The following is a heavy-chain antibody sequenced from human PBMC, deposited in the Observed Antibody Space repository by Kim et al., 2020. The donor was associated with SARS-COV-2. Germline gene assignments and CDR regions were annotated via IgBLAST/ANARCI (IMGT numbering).Heavy chain of an antibody. CDR1: GFTFSRFW. V-gene: IGHV3-7*03. CDR2: IREDGSET. J-gene: IGHJ4*02. CDR3: AVGGYDSSYYWRR. Sequence: GGSLRLSCAASGFTFSRFWMTWVRQAPGKGPEWVATIREDGSETFYVDPVKGRFTISRDDAKNSLYLQMNSLRGDDTAVYYCAVGGYDSSYYWRRWGQGTLVTVSS. D-gene: IGHD1-26*01.